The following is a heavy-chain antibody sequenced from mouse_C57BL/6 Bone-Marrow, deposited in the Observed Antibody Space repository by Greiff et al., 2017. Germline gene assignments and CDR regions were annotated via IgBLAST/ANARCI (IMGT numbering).Heavy chain of an antibody. D-gene: IGHD1-1*01. J-gene: IGHJ2*01. CDR2: INPYNGGT. CDR1: GYTFTDSY. V-gene: IGHV1-19*01. CDR3: ASSSPYYFDY. Sequence: EVQLQQSGPVLVKPGASVKMSCKASGYTFTDSYMNWVKQSHGKSLEWIGVINPYNGGTSYNQKFKGKATLTVDKSSSTAYMELNSLTSEDSAVYYCASSSPYYFDYWGKGTTLTVSS.